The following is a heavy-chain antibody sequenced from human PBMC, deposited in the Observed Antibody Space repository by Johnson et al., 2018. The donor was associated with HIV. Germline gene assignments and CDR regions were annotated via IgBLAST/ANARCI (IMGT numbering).Heavy chain of an antibody. V-gene: IGHV3-9*01. CDR3: AKGWIVGSTKGEVDAFDI. Sequence: VQLVESGGGLVQPGRSLRLSCAASGFTFDDYAMHWVRQAPGKGLEWVSGISWNSGSIGYADSVKGRFTISRDNAKKSLYLQMNSMRAEDTALYYCAKGWIVGSTKGEVDAFDIWGQGTMVTVSS. D-gene: IGHD1-26*01. J-gene: IGHJ3*02. CDR2: ISWNSGSI. CDR1: GFTFDDYA.